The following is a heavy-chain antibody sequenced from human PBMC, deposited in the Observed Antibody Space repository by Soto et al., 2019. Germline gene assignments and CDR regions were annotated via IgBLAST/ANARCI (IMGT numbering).Heavy chain of an antibody. J-gene: IGHJ4*02. CDR3: ARDEESAVAGLGYFDY. V-gene: IGHV1-69*08. CDR1: GGTFSSYT. CDR2: IIPILGIA. D-gene: IGHD6-19*01. Sequence: QVQLVQSGAEVKKPGSSVKVSCKASGGTFSSYTISWVRQAPGQGLEWMGRIIPILGIANYAQKFQGRVTITADKSTSTAYMELSRLRSEDTAVYYCARDEESAVAGLGYFDYWGQGTLVTVSS.